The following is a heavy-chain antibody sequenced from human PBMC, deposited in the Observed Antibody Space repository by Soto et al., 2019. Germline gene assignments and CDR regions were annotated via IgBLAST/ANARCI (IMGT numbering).Heavy chain of an antibody. V-gene: IGHV1-18*04. CDR3: ARVRIVGASEIDF. CDR2: ISGYNGDI. CDR1: GYTFNSHV. Sequence: QVHLVQSGGEVKKPGASVKVSCKASGYTFNSHVIIWVRQAPGQGLVWMGWISGYNGDINYEQKFQGRVTLSSDTLTSTVDLELKSLRFDDTGVYYCARVRIVGASEIDFCGQGTLVTGSS. J-gene: IGHJ4*02. D-gene: IGHD1-26*01.